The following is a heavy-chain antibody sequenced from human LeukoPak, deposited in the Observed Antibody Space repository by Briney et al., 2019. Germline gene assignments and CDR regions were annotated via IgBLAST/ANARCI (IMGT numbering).Heavy chain of an antibody. D-gene: IGHD6-13*01. CDR2: ISAYNGNT. V-gene: IGHV1-18*04. CDR1: GYTFTGYY. Sequence: ASVKVSCKASGYTFTGYYMHWVRQAPGQGLEWIGWISAYNGNTNYAQKLQGRVTMTTDTSTSTAYMELRSLRSDDTAVYYCARDTTARFSSWYGYWGQGTLVTVSS. J-gene: IGHJ4*02. CDR3: ARDTTARFSSWYGY.